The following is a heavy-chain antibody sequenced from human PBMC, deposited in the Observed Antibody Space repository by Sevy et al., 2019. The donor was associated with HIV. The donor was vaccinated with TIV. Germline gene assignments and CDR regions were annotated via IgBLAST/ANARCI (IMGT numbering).Heavy chain of an antibody. V-gene: IGHV1-2*02. Sequence: ASVKVSCKASGYTFTGYYMHWVRQAPGQGLEWMGWINPNSGDTNYAQKFQGRVTMTRDTSISTAYMELSRLRSDDTAVYYCARISEIVVVPAARVGFDYWGQGTLVTVSS. D-gene: IGHD2-2*01. CDR3: ARISEIVVVPAARVGFDY. J-gene: IGHJ4*02. CDR1: GYTFTGYY. CDR2: INPNSGDT.